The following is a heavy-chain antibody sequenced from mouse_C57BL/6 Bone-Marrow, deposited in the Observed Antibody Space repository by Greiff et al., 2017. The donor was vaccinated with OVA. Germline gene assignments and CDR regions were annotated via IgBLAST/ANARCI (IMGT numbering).Heavy chain of an antibody. J-gene: IGHJ2*01. D-gene: IGHD4-1*01. CDR1: GYTFTSYW. Sequence: QVHVKQPGAELVRPGTSVKLSCKASGYTFTSYWMHWVKQRPGQGLEWIGVIDPSDSYTNYNQKFKGKATLTVDTSSSTAYMQLSSLPSEDSAVYYCARGLGRDYWGQGTTLTVSS. CDR2: IDPSDSYT. V-gene: IGHV1-59*01. CDR3: ARGLGRDY.